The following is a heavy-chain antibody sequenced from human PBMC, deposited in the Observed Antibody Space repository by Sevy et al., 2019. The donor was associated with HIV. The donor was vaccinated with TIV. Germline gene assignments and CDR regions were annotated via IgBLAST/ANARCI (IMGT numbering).Heavy chain of an antibody. CDR2: ISYDGSDK. CDR3: ARPRANYVDHYFFYAMDV. V-gene: IGHV3-30-3*01. CDR1: GFAFTNYYA. J-gene: IGHJ6*02. Sequence: GGSLRLPCTASGFAFTNYYAMHWVRQAPGKGLEWVALISYDGSDKFYADSVKGRFTITRDNFKNTLYLQMNGLTTEDTAVYYCARPRANYVDHYFFYAMDVWGQRTTVTVSS. D-gene: IGHD4-17*01.